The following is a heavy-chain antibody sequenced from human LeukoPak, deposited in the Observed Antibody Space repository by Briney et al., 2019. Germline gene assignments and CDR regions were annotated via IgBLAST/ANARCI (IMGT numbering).Heavy chain of an antibody. Sequence: SETLSLTCTVSGGSISSSSYYWGWIRQPPGKGLEWIGSIYYSGSTYYNPSLKSRVTISVDTSKNQFSLKLSSVTAADTAVYYCARDTIVGATTFDYWGQGTLVTSPQ. V-gene: IGHV4-39*07. CDR3: ARDTIVGATTFDY. J-gene: IGHJ4*02. CDR2: IYYSGST. D-gene: IGHD1-26*01. CDR1: GGSISSSSYY.